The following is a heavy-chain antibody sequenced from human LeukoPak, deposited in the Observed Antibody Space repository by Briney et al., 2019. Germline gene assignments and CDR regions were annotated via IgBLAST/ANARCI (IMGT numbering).Heavy chain of an antibody. CDR1: GGTFSSYA. V-gene: IGHV1-69*06. CDR3: ARSSPTEVVRGVIITPCWFDP. CDR2: IIPIFGTA. Sequence: GASVKVSCKASGGTFSSYAISWVRQAPGQGLEWMGGIIPIFGTANYAQKFQGRVTITADKSTSTAYMELSSLRSEDTAVYYCARSSPTEVVRGVIITPCWFDPWGQGTLVTVSS. J-gene: IGHJ5*02. D-gene: IGHD3-10*01.